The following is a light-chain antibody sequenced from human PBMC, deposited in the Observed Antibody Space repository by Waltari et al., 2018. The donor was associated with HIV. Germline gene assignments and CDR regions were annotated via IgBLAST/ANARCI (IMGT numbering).Light chain of an antibody. CDR3: GTWDNGLRV. J-gene: IGLJ2*01. V-gene: IGLV1-51*02. CDR1: NPNIRSNY. CDR2: ENL. Sequence: QSVLTQPPSLSAAPGKKVTIPRSGTNPNIRSNYWSGYQQVPGTAPNLLIYENLRRPSGIPGRFSGSKSGTSATLDITALQTGDEAEYHCGTWDNGLRVFGGGTKLTVL.